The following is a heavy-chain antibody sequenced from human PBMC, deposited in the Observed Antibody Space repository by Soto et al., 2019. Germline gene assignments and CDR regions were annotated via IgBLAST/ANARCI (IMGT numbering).Heavy chain of an antibody. CDR1: VFIFNDNC. CDR3: VREMPVPIRGGYYYYSVLDA. Sequence: RLSCAASVFIFNDNCMHWVRQVPGKGLMWVSRLKSDGRDTIYADSVKGRFTVSRDSAKNTLYLQMNSLRVEDTAVYYCVREMPVPIRGGYYYYSVLDAWGQGTTVTVSS. CDR2: LKSDGRDT. J-gene: IGHJ6*02. D-gene: IGHD2-2*01. V-gene: IGHV3-74*01.